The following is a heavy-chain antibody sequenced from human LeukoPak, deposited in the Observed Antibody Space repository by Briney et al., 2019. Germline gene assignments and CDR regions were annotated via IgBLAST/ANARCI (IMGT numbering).Heavy chain of an antibody. Sequence: SVKVSCKASGYTFTSYDINWVRQATGQGLEWMGGIIPIFGTANYAQKFQGRVTITTDESTSTAYMELSSLRSEDTAVYYCASSYDFWSGYLIGLDYWGQGTLVTVSS. CDR2: IIPIFGTA. J-gene: IGHJ4*02. CDR3: ASSYDFWSGYLIGLDY. V-gene: IGHV1-69*05. CDR1: GYTFTSYD. D-gene: IGHD3-3*01.